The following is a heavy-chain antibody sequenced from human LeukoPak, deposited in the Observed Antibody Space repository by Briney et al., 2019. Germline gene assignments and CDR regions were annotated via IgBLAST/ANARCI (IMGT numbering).Heavy chain of an antibody. CDR1: GYTFTSYG. Sequence: GASVKVSCKASGYTFTSYGISWVRQAPGQGLEWMGWISAYNGNKNYAQKLQGRVTMTTDTSTSTAYMELRSLRSDDTAVYYCARVQGARSSSWYWFDPWGQGTLVIVSS. J-gene: IGHJ5*02. CDR2: ISAYNGNK. V-gene: IGHV1-18*01. D-gene: IGHD6-13*01. CDR3: ARVQGARSSSWYWFDP.